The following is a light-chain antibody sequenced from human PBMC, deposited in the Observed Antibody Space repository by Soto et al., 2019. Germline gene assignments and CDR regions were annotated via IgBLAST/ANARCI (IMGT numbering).Light chain of an antibody. Sequence: QPVLTQPPSASGTPGQRVTISCSGSSSNIGSKTVNWYQQLPGMAPKLLMYSDDQRPSGVPDRFSGSKSGTSASLAISGLQSEDEADYYCATWDDSLNGLFGGGTKLTVL. V-gene: IGLV1-44*01. CDR2: SDD. CDR1: SSNIGSKT. CDR3: ATWDDSLNGL. J-gene: IGLJ2*01.